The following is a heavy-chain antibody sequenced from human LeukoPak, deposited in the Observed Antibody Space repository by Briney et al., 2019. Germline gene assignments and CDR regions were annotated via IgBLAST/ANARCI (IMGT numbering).Heavy chain of an antibody. V-gene: IGHV3-23*01. J-gene: IGHJ4*02. CDR3: AKDRDSSSWYLGSCFGDY. CDR2: ISGSGGST. CDR1: GFTFSSYA. Sequence: GGSLKLSCAASGFTFSSYALSWVRQAPGKGLERVSGISGSGGSTHYADSVKGRFTISRDNSKNTLYLEMNSLRAEDTAVYYCAKDRDSSSWYLGSCFGDYWGQGTLVTVSS. D-gene: IGHD6-13*01.